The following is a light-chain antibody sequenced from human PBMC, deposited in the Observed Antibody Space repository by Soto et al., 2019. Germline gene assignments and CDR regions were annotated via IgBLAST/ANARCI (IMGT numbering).Light chain of an antibody. CDR2: GHN. V-gene: IGLV1-40*01. CDR1: YSNIGAGYE. Sequence: QSVLTQPPSVSGAPGQRVTISCTGSYSNIGAGYEVHWYQQIPGTAPKLLISGHNNRPSGVPDRFFGSKSGTSASLTIIGLQAEDEADYYCSSYTSRSTLVFGGGTQLTVL. J-gene: IGLJ2*01. CDR3: SSYTSRSTLV.